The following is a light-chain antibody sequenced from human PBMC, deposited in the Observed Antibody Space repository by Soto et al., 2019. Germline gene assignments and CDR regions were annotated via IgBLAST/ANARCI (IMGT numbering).Light chain of an antibody. CDR3: QQYNNWPPLT. CDR1: QSVSSN. CDR2: GAS. V-gene: IGKV3-15*01. J-gene: IGKJ4*01. Sequence: EIVMTQSPATLSLSPGERATLSCRASQSVSSNLAWYQQKPGQAPRLLIYGASTRATGIPARFSGSGSGTEVTITIISLQSEDFAVYYCQQYNNWPPLTFGGGTKVEIK.